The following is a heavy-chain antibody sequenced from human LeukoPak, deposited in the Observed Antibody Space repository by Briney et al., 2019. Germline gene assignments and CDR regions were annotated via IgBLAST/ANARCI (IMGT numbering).Heavy chain of an antibody. Sequence: PGGSLRLSCVVSGITFSTYSMSSVRQAPGKGLEWVSSISSSSSYIYYADSMKGRFTISRDNSKNTLYLQMNNLRAEDTAVYYCAKDVILAAAGNFNDYWGQGTLVTVSS. V-gene: IGHV3-21*04. J-gene: IGHJ4*02. CDR2: ISSSSSYI. D-gene: IGHD6-13*01. CDR3: AKDVILAAAGNFNDY. CDR1: GITFSTYS.